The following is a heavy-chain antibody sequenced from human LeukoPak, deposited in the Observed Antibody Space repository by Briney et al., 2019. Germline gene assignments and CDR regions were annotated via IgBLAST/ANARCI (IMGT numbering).Heavy chain of an antibody. Sequence: GGSLRLSCAASGFTFSSDAMRWVRQAPGKGLEWVSAISSSGGSTYYADSVKGRFTISRDNSKNTLYLQMNSLRADDTAVYYCAKEIYGDSTGGRFQHWGQGTLVTVSS. CDR2: ISSSGGST. CDR3: AKEIYGDSTGGRFQH. D-gene: IGHD4-17*01. J-gene: IGHJ1*01. V-gene: IGHV3-23*01. CDR1: GFTFSSDA.